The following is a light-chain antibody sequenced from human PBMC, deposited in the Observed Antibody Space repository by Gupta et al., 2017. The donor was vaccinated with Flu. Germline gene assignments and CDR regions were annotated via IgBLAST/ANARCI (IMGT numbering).Light chain of an antibody. CDR2: AAS. CDR1: QDISSY. CDR3: HQYTSYPRT. Sequence: DIQMTQSPSSLSASVGDRVPITCRASQDISSYLVWFQQKPGKAPKSLIYAASTLQSGVHSRFGSSGSGTDFTLTISRLQPEDVATYYCHQYTSYPRTFGQGTKVDIK. V-gene: IGKV1-16*01. J-gene: IGKJ1*01.